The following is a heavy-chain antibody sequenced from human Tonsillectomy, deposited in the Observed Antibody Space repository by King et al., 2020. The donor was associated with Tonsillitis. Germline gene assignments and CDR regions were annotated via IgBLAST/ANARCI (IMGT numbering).Heavy chain of an antibody. V-gene: IGHV3-30*18. D-gene: IGHD3-22*01. CDR2: ISYHGSNE. CDR3: AKGHYYDSTGQYSFLEH. CDR1: GFTFTAYG. Sequence: VQLVESGGGVVQPGRSLRLSCAASGFTFTAYGMHWVRQAPGKGLEWVAVISYHGSNEYYADSVRGRFTISRDNSKNPLYLQMNSLRAEDTALYYCAKGHYYDSTGQYSFLEHCGQGTLVTVSS. J-gene: IGHJ1*01.